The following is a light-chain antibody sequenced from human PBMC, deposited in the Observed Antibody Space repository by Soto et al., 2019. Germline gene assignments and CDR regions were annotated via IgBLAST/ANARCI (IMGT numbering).Light chain of an antibody. Sequence: IVLTQSPATLSLWPGETAILSCRASQTVSSYLSWYQHKPGQAPRLLIYDASKRAPGIPARFSGSGSGTDFTLPISSLEPEDFAVYYCQQRSTSITLGQGTRLEIE. CDR2: DAS. CDR1: QTVSSY. J-gene: IGKJ5*01. V-gene: IGKV3-11*01. CDR3: QQRSTSIT.